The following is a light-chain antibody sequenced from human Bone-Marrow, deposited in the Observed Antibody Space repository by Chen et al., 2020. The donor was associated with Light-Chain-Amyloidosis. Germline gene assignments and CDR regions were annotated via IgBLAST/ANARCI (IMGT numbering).Light chain of an antibody. J-gene: IGLJ1*01. Sequence: QSALTQPASLSGSPGQPLTISCTGTSSDVGGDNPVSWYQQHPDKAPKLMIYEATNRPSWVPDRFSGSKSDNTASLTISGLQTEDEADYFCSSYTMTNTLVFGSGTRVTVL. CDR1: SSDVGGDNP. CDR3: SSYTMTNTLV. CDR2: EAT. V-gene: IGLV2-14*01.